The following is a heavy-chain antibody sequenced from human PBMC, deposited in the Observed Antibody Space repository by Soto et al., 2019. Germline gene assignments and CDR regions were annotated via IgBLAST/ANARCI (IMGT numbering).Heavy chain of an antibody. Sequence: ASVKVSCKASGYTFTGYYMHWVRQAPGQGLEWMGWINPNSGGTNYAQKFQGRVTMTRDTSISTAYMELGRLRSDDTAVYYCAREEGDGYNRYYYGMDVWGQGTTVTVSS. CDR1: GYTFTGYY. D-gene: IGHD5-12*01. V-gene: IGHV1-2*02. CDR2: INPNSGGT. J-gene: IGHJ6*02. CDR3: AREEGDGYNRYYYGMDV.